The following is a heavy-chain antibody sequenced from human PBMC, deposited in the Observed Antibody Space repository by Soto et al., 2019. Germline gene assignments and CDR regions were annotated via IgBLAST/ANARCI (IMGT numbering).Heavy chain of an antibody. D-gene: IGHD3-10*01. Sequence: GGSLRLSCAASGFTFSSYAMSWVRQAPGKGLEWVSAISGSGGSTYYADSVKGRFTISRDNSKNTLYLQMNSLRAEGTAVYYCAKDPPYYYGSGSYLDYWGQGTLVTVSS. CDR2: ISGSGGST. J-gene: IGHJ4*02. CDR1: GFTFSSYA. CDR3: AKDPPYYYGSGSYLDY. V-gene: IGHV3-23*01.